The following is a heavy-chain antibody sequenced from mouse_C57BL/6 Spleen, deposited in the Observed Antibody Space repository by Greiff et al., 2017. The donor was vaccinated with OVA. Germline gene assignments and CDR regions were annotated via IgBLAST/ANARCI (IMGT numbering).Heavy chain of an antibody. Sequence: VKLQQPGAELVKPGASVKISCKASGYTFTSYWITWVKQRPGQGLEWIGDIYPGSGSTNYNEKFKSKATLTVDTSSSTAYMQLSSLTSEDSAVYYCAREGGYYGSSAMDYWGQGTSVTVSS. V-gene: IGHV1-55*01. J-gene: IGHJ4*01. D-gene: IGHD1-1*01. CDR2: IYPGSGST. CDR3: AREGGYYGSSAMDY. CDR1: GYTFTSYW.